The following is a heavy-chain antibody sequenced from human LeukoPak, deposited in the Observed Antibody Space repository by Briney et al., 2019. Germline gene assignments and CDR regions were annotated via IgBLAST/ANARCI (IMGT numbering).Heavy chain of an antibody. V-gene: IGHV3-33*06. Sequence: GRSLRLSCAASGFTFSSYGMHWVRQAPGKGLEWVAVIWYDGSNKYYADSVKGRFTISRDNSKNTLYLQMNSLRAEDTAVYYCAKDIGTAYDILSGQYPLAFEYWGQGTLVTVSS. D-gene: IGHD3-9*01. CDR3: AKDIGTAYDILSGQYPLAFEY. CDR1: GFTFSSYG. J-gene: IGHJ4*02. CDR2: IWYDGSNK.